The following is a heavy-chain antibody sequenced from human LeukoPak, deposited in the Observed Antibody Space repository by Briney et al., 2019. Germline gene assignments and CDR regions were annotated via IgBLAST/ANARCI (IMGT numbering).Heavy chain of an antibody. J-gene: IGHJ5*02. V-gene: IGHV1-8*02. CDR1: GGTFSSYA. CDR2: VHPNSGNT. Sequence: ASVKVSCKASGGTFSSYAISWVRQAAGQGLEWMGWVHPNSGNTAYAQKFQGRVTMTRDTSISTAYMELSGLRFDGTAVYFCARGPRNDPWGQGTLVTVSS. CDR3: ARGPRNDP. D-gene: IGHD1-14*01.